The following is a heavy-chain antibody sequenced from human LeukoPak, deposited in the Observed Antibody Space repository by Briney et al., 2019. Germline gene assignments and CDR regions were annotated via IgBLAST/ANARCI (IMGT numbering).Heavy chain of an antibody. CDR1: GFTFSSYG. CDR2: ISGSGGST. D-gene: IGHD3-22*01. J-gene: IGHJ5*02. CDR3: AKDRRIGYYDSSGLFDP. Sequence: PGGSLRLSCAASGFTFSSYGMSWVRQAPGKGLEWVSAISGSGGSTYYADSVKGRFTISRDNSKNTLYLQMNSLRAEDTAVYYCAKDRRIGYYDSSGLFDPWGQGTLVTVSS. V-gene: IGHV3-23*01.